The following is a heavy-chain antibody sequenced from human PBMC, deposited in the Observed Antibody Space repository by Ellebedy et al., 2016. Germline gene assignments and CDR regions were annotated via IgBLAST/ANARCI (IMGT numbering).Heavy chain of an antibody. D-gene: IGHD5-12*01. Sequence: SVKVSXXASGGTFSSYAISWVRQAPGQGLEWMGGIIPIFGTANYAQKFQGRVTITADKSTSTAYMELSSLRSEDTAVYYCAREYSGYDNIPRPPLYGMDVWGQGTTVTVSS. CDR1: GGTFSSYA. CDR3: AREYSGYDNIPRPPLYGMDV. V-gene: IGHV1-69*06. J-gene: IGHJ6*02. CDR2: IIPIFGTA.